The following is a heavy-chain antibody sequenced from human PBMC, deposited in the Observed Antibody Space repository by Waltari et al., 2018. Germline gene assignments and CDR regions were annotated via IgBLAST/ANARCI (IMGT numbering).Heavy chain of an antibody. CDR2: IIPIFGTA. Sequence: QVQLVQSGAEVKKPGSAVKVSCQASGGTFSRYAISWVRQAPGQGLEWMGGIIPIFGTANYAQKFQGRVTITADESTSTAYMELSSLRSEDTAVYYCASAPYDSSGRSWFDPWGQGTLVTVSS. D-gene: IGHD3-22*01. J-gene: IGHJ5*02. V-gene: IGHV1-69*01. CDR1: GGTFSRYA. CDR3: ASAPYDSSGRSWFDP.